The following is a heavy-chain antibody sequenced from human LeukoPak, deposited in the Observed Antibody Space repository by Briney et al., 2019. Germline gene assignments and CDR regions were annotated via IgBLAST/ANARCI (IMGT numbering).Heavy chain of an antibody. D-gene: IGHD3-22*01. V-gene: IGHV4-4*02. CDR1: GGSISSSNW. CDR3: ARGLAYYYDSSGHSYY. J-gene: IGHJ4*02. CDR2: IYHSGST. Sequence: PSGTLSLTCAVSGGSISSSNWWSWVRQPPGKGLEWIGEIYHSGSTNYNPSLKSRVTISVDKSKNQFSLKLSSVTAAETAVYYCARGLAYYYDSSGHSYYWGQGTLVTVSS.